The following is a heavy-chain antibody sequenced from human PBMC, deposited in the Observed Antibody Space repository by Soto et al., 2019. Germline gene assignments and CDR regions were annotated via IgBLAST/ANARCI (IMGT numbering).Heavy chain of an antibody. CDR2: ISYDGSNK. J-gene: IGHJ5*02. CDR3: ASSLGGYCSRGTCYSGES. V-gene: IGHV3-30*03. D-gene: IGHD2-15*01. Sequence: SLRLSCAASVFAFSSYGMHWVRHAPGKGLEWVAVISYDGSNKYYADSVKGRFTISRDNSKNTLYLQMNSLGAEDTAVYYCASSLGGYCSRGTCYSGESWVQGTQVNVSS. CDR1: VFAFSSYG.